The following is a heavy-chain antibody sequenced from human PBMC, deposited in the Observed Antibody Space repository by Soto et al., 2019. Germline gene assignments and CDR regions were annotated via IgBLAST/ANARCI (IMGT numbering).Heavy chain of an antibody. J-gene: IGHJ6*02. CDR2: IIPIFGTA. CDR3: ARDIVRRGAREYYYGMDV. V-gene: IGHV1-69*12. CDR1: GGTFSSYA. Sequence: QVQLVQSGAEVKKPGSSVKFSCKASGGTFSSYAISWVRQAPGQGLEWMGGIIPIFGTANYAQKFQGRVTITADASTSTAYMELRSLRSEDTAVYYCARDIVRRGAREYYYGMDVWGQGTTVTVSS. D-gene: IGHD3-16*02.